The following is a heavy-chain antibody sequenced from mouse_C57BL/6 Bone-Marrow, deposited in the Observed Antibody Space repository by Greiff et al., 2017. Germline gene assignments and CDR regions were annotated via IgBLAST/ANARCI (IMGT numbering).Heavy chain of an antibody. J-gene: IGHJ2*01. CDR3: TRPGGGTYYFDY. CDR1: GFTFSDAW. D-gene: IGHD4-1*01. V-gene: IGHV6-6*01. Sequence: EVMLVESGGGLVQPGGSMKLSCAASGFTFSDAWMDWVRQSPEKGLEWVAEIRNKANNHATYYAESVKGRFTISRDDSKSSVYLQMNSLRAEDTGIYYCTRPGGGTYYFDYWGQGTTRTVSS. CDR2: IRNKANNHAT.